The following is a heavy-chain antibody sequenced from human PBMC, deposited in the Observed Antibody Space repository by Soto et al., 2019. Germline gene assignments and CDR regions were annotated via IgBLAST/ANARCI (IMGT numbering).Heavy chain of an antibody. V-gene: IGHV3-23*01. CDR3: AKSPLSRNPRLTLTTCFDY. CDR1: GLTFTNFP. Sequence: EVQLLESGGDLVQPGGSLRLSGAASGLTFTNFPRVGVGRPQGRGWEWVSTISDTGDSTYYADSVRGRFTISRDNSKNTLYLQMVSLRAEDTAVXXXAKSPLSRNPRLTLTTCFDYWGQGALVTVSS. J-gene: IGHJ4*02. CDR2: ISDTGDST. D-gene: IGHD4-17*01.